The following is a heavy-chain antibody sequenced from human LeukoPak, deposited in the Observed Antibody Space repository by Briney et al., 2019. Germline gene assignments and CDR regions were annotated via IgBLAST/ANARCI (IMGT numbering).Heavy chain of an antibody. Sequence: KASETLSLTCTVSGGSISSSSYYWGWIRQPPGKGLEWIGSIFYSGRTYYNPSLKGRVTISEDTSKDQFSLKLSSVTAADTAVYYCARHYLMGTIAALGGYWGQGTLVTVSS. V-gene: IGHV4-39*01. CDR1: GGSISSSSYY. D-gene: IGHD6-6*01. J-gene: IGHJ4*02. CDR2: IFYSGRT. CDR3: ARHYLMGTIAALGGY.